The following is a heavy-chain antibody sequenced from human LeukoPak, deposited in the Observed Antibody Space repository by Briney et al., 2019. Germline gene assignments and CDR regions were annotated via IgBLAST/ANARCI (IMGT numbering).Heavy chain of an antibody. J-gene: IGHJ5*02. CDR3: ARVNYYDSSGYYYAGNWFDP. D-gene: IGHD3-22*01. Sequence: GGSLRLSCAASGFTFSSYWMSWVRQAPGKGLEWVANIKQDGSEKYYVDSVKGRFTISRDNAKNSLYLQMNSLRAEDTAVYYCARVNYYDSSGYYYAGNWFDPWGQGTLVTVSS. CDR2: IKQDGSEK. V-gene: IGHV3-7*04. CDR1: GFTFSSYW.